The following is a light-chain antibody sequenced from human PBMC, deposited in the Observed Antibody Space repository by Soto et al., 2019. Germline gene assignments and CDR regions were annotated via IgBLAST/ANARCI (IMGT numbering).Light chain of an antibody. V-gene: IGKV3-20*01. J-gene: IGKJ2*01. CDR2: GVS. CDR1: QTLTTTY. CDR3: QQYADLPYT. Sequence: EIVLTQSPGTLSLSPGERATLSCMASQTLTTTYLAWYQQKPGQAPRLLFYGVSRRATGIPDRFSGSGSGTDFTLTISRLEPEDFAVYSCQQYADLPYTFGQGTTLEI.